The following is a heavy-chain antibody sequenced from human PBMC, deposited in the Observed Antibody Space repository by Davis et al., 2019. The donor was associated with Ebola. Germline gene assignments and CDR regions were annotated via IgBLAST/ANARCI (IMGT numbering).Heavy chain of an antibody. CDR1: GVSISSDGSY. CDR2: MHHTGST. Sequence: SETLSLTCTVSGVSISSDGSYWNWIRQHPGKGLEWIGSMHHTGSTYYNLSLKSRVTMSVDKSKNQFSLKLSSVTATDTAVYYCARTTSPVYWGQGILVTVSS. J-gene: IGHJ4*02. D-gene: IGHD4-11*01. V-gene: IGHV4-39*07. CDR3: ARTTSPVY.